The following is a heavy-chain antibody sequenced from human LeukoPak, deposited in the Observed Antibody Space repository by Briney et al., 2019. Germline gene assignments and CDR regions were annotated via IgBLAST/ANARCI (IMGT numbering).Heavy chain of an antibody. Sequence: SETLSLTCTVSGGSISSYYWSWIRQPPGKGLEWSGYIYYSGSTNYNPSLKSRVTISVDTSKNQFSLKLSSVTAADTAVYYCARAPDDYGDWRFDYWGQGTLVTVSS. J-gene: IGHJ4*02. V-gene: IGHV4-59*01. CDR3: ARAPDDYGDWRFDY. CDR2: IYYSGST. CDR1: GGSISSYY. D-gene: IGHD4-17*01.